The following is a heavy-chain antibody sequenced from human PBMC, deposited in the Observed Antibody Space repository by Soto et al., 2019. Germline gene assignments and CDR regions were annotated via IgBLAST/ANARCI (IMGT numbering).Heavy chain of an antibody. V-gene: IGHV1-18*01. CDR1: GYTFSSYG. CDR3: ARSEQRLFHFDY. CDR2: ISAFNGNT. Sequence: ASVKVSCKASGYTFSSYGISWVRQAPGQGLEWMGWISAFNGNTNYAQKLQGRVTMTTDTSTSTAYMELRSLRSDDTAVYYCARSEQRLFHFDYWGQGTLVTVS. D-gene: IGHD6-25*01. J-gene: IGHJ4*02.